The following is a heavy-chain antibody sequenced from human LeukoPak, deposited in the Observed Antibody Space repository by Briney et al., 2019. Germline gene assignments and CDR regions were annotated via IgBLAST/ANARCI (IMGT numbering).Heavy chain of an antibody. Sequence: RASVKVSCKASGGTFSSYAISWVRQAPGQGLEWMGIINPSGGFTSYAQKLQGRVTVTRDMSTSTVYMELSNLRSEDTAVYYCARDQSGEWELLSGWWFDPWGQGTLVTVSS. CDR3: ARDQSGEWELLSGWWFDP. J-gene: IGHJ5*02. CDR1: GGTFSSYA. V-gene: IGHV1-46*01. D-gene: IGHD1-26*01. CDR2: INPSGGFT.